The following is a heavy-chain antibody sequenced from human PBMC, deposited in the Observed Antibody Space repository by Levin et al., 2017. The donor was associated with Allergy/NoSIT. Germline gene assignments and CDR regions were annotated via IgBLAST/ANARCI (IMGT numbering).Heavy chain of an antibody. CDR1: GGSISSGGYS. J-gene: IGHJ4*02. CDR2: IYHSGST. V-gene: IGHV4-30-2*01. D-gene: IGHD1-26*01. Sequence: KASETLSLTCAVSGGSISSGGYSWSWIRQPPGKGLEWIGYIYHSGSTYYNPSLKSRVTISVDRSKNQFSLKLSSVTAADTAVYYCARERGVVGVFDYWGQGTLVTVSS. CDR3: ARERGVVGVFDY.